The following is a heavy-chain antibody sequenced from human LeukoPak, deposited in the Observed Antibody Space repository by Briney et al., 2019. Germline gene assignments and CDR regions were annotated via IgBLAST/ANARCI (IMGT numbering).Heavy chain of an antibody. D-gene: IGHD1-1*01. CDR2: IYYSGTT. J-gene: IGHJ4*02. V-gene: IGHV4-59*01. Sequence: SETLSLTCTVSGGSISPDYRSWIRQPPGGGLEWIGYIYYSGTTKYNPSLKSRVTISVDTSKNQFSLKLKSVTAADTAVYYCARATWQLVSPYYFDYWGQGTLVTVSS. CDR3: ARATWQLVSPYYFDY. CDR1: GGSISPDY.